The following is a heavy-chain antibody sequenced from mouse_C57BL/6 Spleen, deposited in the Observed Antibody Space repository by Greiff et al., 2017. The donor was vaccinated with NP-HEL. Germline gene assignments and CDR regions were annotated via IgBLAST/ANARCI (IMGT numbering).Heavy chain of an antibody. J-gene: IGHJ3*01. CDR3: AFQIYYGNEGFAY. D-gene: IGHD2-1*01. Sequence: QVQLKQSGPGLVQPSQSLSITCTVSGFSLTSYGVHWVRQSPGKGLEWLGVIWSGGSTDYNAAFISRLSISKDNSKSQVFFKMNSLQADDTAIYYCAFQIYYGNEGFAYWGQGTLVTVSA. V-gene: IGHV2-2*01. CDR1: GFSLTSYG. CDR2: IWSGGST.